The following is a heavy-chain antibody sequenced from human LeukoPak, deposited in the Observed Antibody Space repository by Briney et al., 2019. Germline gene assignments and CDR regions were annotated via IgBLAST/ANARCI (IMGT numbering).Heavy chain of an antibody. V-gene: IGHV4-59*08. Sequence: SETLSLTCTVSGGSISSYYWTWIRQPPGKGLEWIGYIYYSGSTNYNPSLKSRVTISVDTSKNQFSLKLSSVTAADTAVYYCARLFRSGSYYTSLDYWGQGTLVTVSS. J-gene: IGHJ4*02. D-gene: IGHD3-10*01. CDR3: ARLFRSGSYYTSLDY. CDR1: GGSISSYY. CDR2: IYYSGST.